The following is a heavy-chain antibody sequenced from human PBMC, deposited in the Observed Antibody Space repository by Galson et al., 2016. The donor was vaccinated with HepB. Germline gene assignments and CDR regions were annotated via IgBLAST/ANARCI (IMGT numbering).Heavy chain of an antibody. D-gene: IGHD1-1*01. J-gene: IGHJ6*02. CDR2: ITGDGSIT. CDR1: GFTFSSHW. CDR3: VRETVGKRALDV. V-gene: IGHV3-74*01. Sequence: SLRLSCAASGFTFSSHWIHWVRQGPGKGLVWVSRITGDGSITTYADSVKGRFTISRDNAKNTLYLQMNSLRAEDTAVYYCVRETVGKRALDVWGQGNTVTVSS.